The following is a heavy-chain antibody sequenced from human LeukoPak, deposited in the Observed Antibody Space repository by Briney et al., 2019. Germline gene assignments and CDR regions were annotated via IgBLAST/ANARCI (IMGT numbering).Heavy chain of an antibody. V-gene: IGHV4-34*01. CDR2: INHSGST. CDR3: ARGELMTTNAFDI. CDR1: GGSFSGYY. Sequence: SETLSLTCAVYGGSFSGYYWSWNRQPPGKGLEWIGEINHSGSTNYNPSLKSRVTISVDTSKNQFSLKLSSVTAADTAVYYCARGELMTTNAFDIWGQGTMVTASS. D-gene: IGHD4-11*01. J-gene: IGHJ3*02.